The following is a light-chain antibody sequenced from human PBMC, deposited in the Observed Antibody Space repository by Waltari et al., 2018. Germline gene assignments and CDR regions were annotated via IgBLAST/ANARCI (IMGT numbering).Light chain of an antibody. CDR2: GSS. CDR3: QQSQTTPVT. Sequence: IQMTQSPSSLSASVGDRITITCRAGDNIFKFLNWYQQKPGKAPRLLVSGSSTLQSGVPSRFSGSGSGTDFTLTISSLQPEDFATYYCQQSQTTPVTFGGGTKVQIK. J-gene: IGKJ4*01. CDR1: DNIFKF. V-gene: IGKV1-39*01.